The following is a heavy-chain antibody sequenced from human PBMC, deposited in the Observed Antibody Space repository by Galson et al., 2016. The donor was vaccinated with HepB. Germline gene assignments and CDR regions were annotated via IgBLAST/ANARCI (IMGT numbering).Heavy chain of an antibody. D-gene: IGHD6-19*01. J-gene: IGHJ4*02. CDR3: AGEVTSGFYCIDY. CDR2: IRRDSSVI. CDR1: GFTFSDYS. Sequence: SLRLSCAASGFTFSDYSMHWVRQAPGKGLEWLSYIRRDSSVIYQADSVKGRLTISRDNAKNSLYLQMNSLRDEDTAVYYCAGEVTSGFYCIDYWGQGTLVTVSS. V-gene: IGHV3-48*02.